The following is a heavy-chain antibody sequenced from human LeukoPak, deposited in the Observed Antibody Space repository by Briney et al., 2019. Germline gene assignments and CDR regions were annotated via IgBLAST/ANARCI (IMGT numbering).Heavy chain of an antibody. V-gene: IGHV3-48*01. Sequence: GGSLRLSCAASGFTFSTYNMNWVRQAPGKGLEWVSYITLSGSTIYYADSVKGRFTISRDNAKNSLYLQMNSLRAEDTAVYYCARVLAAAGTPGDYWGQGTLVTVSS. D-gene: IGHD6-13*01. J-gene: IGHJ4*02. CDR3: ARVLAAAGTPGDY. CDR1: GFTFSTYN. CDR2: ITLSGSTI.